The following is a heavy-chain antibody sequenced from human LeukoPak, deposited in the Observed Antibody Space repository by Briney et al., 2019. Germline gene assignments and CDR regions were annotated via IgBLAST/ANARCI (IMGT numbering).Heavy chain of an antibody. Sequence: GASVTVPCKESGYTFTRYYMHWVGQAPAQGLDWLEIINLSRRRNRFQHLFQGRVPLTRDTSTSAVYMELSSLRSEDTAVYYCARVLTPGSSGDAFDIWGQGTMVTISS. V-gene: IGHV1-46*01. CDR2: INLSRRRN. D-gene: IGHD6-19*01. J-gene: IGHJ3*02. CDR3: ARVLTPGSSGDAFDI. CDR1: GYTFTRYY.